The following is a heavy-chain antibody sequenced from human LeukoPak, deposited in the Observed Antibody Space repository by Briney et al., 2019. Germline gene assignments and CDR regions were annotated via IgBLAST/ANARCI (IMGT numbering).Heavy chain of an antibody. J-gene: IGHJ3*01. CDR2: IRASGDTV. Sequence: GGSLRLSCAASGFSFSTYEMNWVRQAPGKGLEWVSYIRASGDTVYYADSVKGRFTISRDDAKNSLYLQMDSLRAEDTAVYYCARENSYAFNLWGQGTMVTVFS. CDR1: GFSFSTYE. D-gene: IGHD2/OR15-2a*01. V-gene: IGHV3-48*03. CDR3: ARENSYAFNL.